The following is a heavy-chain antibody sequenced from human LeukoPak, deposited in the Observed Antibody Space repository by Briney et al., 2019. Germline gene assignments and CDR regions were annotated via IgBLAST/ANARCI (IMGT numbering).Heavy chain of an antibody. Sequence: PGRSLRLSCVASGFTFSAYGMHWVRQAPGRGLEWVAVISVDGSNKYYVDSVKGRFTISRDNSKNTLYLQMNSLRDEDTAVFYCAKDRIYSNYGYYMDVWGKGTTVTVSS. J-gene: IGHJ6*03. D-gene: IGHD4-11*01. CDR3: AKDRIYSNYGYYMDV. CDR2: ISVDGSNK. V-gene: IGHV3-30*18. CDR1: GFTFSAYG.